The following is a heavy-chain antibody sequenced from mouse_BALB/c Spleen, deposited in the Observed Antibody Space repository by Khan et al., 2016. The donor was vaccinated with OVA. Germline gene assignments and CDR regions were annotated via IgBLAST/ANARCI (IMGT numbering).Heavy chain of an antibody. V-gene: IGHV1-18*01. CDR2: INPKNGVT. Sequence: EVQLQQSGPELVKPGASVTISCKTSGYTFTEYTLHWVKQSPGKSLEWIGVINPKNGVTSYNPKFKGQATVTVDKSSRTAYMEFSSLPSEDSAVVYCGRDAGRNGGQGTSVSVAA. D-gene: IGHD3-3*01. CDR1: GYTFTEYT. J-gene: IGHJ4*01. CDR3: GRDAGRN.